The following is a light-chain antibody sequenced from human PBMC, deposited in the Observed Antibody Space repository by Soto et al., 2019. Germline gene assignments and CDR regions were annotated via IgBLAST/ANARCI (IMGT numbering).Light chain of an antibody. V-gene: IGKV1-9*01. CDR3: QQLNSYMYT. CDR2: AAS. Sequence: DIQLTQSPSFLSASVGDRVTITCRASQGISSYLAWYQQKPGKAPKLLIYAASTLQSGVPSRFSGSGSGTEFTLTSSILQPEDFATYYCQQLNSYMYTFGQGTKLEIK. J-gene: IGKJ2*01. CDR1: QGISSY.